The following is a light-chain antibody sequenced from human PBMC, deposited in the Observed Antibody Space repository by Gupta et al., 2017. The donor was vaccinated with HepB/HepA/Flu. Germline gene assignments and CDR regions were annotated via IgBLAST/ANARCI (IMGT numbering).Light chain of an antibody. CDR1: QSVLYNSNNKNS. V-gene: IGKV4-1*01. CDR3: QQYYSTPWT. Sequence: DIVMTQSPDSLAVSLGERATINCKSSQSVLYNSNNKNSLAWYQQKPRQPPKLLIYWASTRESGVPDRFSGXGSXTDFTLXISSLQAEDVAVYYCQQYYSTPWTXGQGTKVEIK. J-gene: IGKJ1*01. CDR2: WAS.